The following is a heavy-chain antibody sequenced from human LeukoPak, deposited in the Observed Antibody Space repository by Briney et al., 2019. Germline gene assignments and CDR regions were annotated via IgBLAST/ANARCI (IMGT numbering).Heavy chain of an antibody. CDR1: GGSISSGDYC. Sequence: KPSETLSLTCTVSGGSISSGDYCWSWIRQPPGKGLEWIGYIYYSGSTYYNPSLKSRVTISVDTSKNQFSLKLSSVTAADTAVYYCAREGDTVTDAKFDYWGQGTLVTVSS. CDR3: AREGDTVTDAKFDY. J-gene: IGHJ4*02. D-gene: IGHD4-17*01. CDR2: IYYSGST. V-gene: IGHV4-30-4*01.